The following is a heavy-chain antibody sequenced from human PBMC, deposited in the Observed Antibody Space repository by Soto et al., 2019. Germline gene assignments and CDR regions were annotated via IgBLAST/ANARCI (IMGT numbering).Heavy chain of an antibody. V-gene: IGHV3-30*18. CDR3: AKGRWELLRPDYFDY. CDR1: GFTFSSYG. CDR2: ISYDGSNK. D-gene: IGHD1-26*01. Sequence: QVQLVESGGGVVQPGRSLRLSCAASGFTFSSYGMHWVRQAPGKGLEWVAVISYDGSNKYYADSVKGRFTISRDNSKNTRYLQMNSLRAEDTAVYYCAKGRWELLRPDYFDYWGQGTLVTVSS. J-gene: IGHJ4*02.